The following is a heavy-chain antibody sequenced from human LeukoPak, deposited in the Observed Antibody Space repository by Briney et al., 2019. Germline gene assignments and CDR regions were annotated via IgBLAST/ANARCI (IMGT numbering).Heavy chain of an antibody. Sequence: TLSLTCTVSGGSISSGDYYWSWIRQPPGKALEWLARIDWDDDKYYSTSLKTRLTISKDTSKNQVVLTMTNMDPVDTATYYCARTRYYGSGSHSWFDPWGQGTLVTVSS. V-gene: IGHV2-70*11. D-gene: IGHD3-10*01. CDR2: IDWDDDK. J-gene: IGHJ5*02. CDR1: GGSISSGDYY. CDR3: ARTRYYGSGSHSWFDP.